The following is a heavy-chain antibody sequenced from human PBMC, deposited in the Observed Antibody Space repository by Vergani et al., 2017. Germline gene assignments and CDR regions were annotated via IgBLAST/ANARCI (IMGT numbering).Heavy chain of an antibody. Sequence: EVQLLESGGGLVQPGGSLRLSCAASGFTFSSYAMSWVRQAPGKGLEWVSAISGSGGSTYYADSVKGRFTIARDNSKNTLYLQMNSLRAEDTAVDYCAKYQKGISGWYSLVYDYWGQGTLVTVSS. D-gene: IGHD6-19*01. V-gene: IGHV3-23*01. CDR2: ISGSGGST. CDR1: GFTFSSYA. J-gene: IGHJ4*02. CDR3: AKYQKGISGWYSLVYDY.